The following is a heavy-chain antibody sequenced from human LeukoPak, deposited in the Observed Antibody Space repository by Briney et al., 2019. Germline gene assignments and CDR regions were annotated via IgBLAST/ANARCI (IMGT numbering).Heavy chain of an antibody. CDR3: ARVDCGSTSRYYGMDV. D-gene: IGHD2-2*01. V-gene: IGHV3-48*01. CDR1: GFTFSSYS. Sequence: GGSLRLSCAASGFTFSSYSMNWVRQAPGKGLEWVSYISSSSSTIYYADSVKGRFTISRDNSKNTLYLQMNSLRAEDMAVYYCARVDCGSTSRYYGMDVWGQGTTVTVSS. CDR2: ISSSSSTI. J-gene: IGHJ6*02.